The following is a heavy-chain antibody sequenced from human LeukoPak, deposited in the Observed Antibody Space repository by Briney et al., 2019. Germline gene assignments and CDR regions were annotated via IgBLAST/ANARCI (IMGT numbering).Heavy chain of an antibody. V-gene: IGHV4-38-2*02. CDR1: GYSISSGYY. D-gene: IGHD1-26*01. CDR2: IYHSGST. CDR3: ARGVNSGYFDY. Sequence: SEILSLTCTVSGYSISSGYYWGWIRQPPGKGLEWIGSIYHSGSTYYNPSLKSRVTISVDTSRNQFSLKLSSVTAADTAVYYCARGVNSGYFDYCGQGTLVTVSS. J-gene: IGHJ4*02.